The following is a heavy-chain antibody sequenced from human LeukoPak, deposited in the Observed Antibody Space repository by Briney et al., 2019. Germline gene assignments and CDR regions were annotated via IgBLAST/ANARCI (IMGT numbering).Heavy chain of an antibody. CDR1: GYTFTGYY. CDR2: INPNSGGT. Sequence: ASVKVSSKASGYTFTGYYMHWVRQAPGQGLEWMGWINPNSGGTNYAQKFQGRVTMTRDTSISTAYMELSRLRSDDTAVYYCARDSGYDSSYFDYWGQGTLVTVSS. CDR3: ARDSGYDSSYFDY. J-gene: IGHJ4*02. D-gene: IGHD5-12*01. V-gene: IGHV1-2*02.